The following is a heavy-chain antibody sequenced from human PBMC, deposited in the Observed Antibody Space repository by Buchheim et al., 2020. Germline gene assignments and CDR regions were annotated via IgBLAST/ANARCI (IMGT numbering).Heavy chain of an antibody. Sequence: EVQLVESGGGLVQPGGSLRLSCTVSGFTFSNYWMSWVRQTPGKGLEWVANINEDGSVKQYVDSVKGRFTISRDNGKNTLYLQMNSLRDDDTAVYYCATNASHYKSDYWGQGSL. CDR3: ATNASHYKSDY. D-gene: IGHD3-10*01. CDR1: GFTFSNYW. J-gene: IGHJ4*02. CDR2: INEDGSVK. V-gene: IGHV3-7*03.